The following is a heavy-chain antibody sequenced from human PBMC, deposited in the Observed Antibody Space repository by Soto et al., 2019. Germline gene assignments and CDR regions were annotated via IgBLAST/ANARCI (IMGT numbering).Heavy chain of an antibody. Sequence: GGSLRLSCAASGFTFSSYSMNWVRQAPGKGLEWVSSISSSSSYIYYADSVKGRFTISRDNAKNSLYLQMSSLRAEDTAVYYCARDEAARLFPWGQGTLVTVSS. J-gene: IGHJ5*02. CDR2: ISSSSSYI. CDR1: GFTFSSYS. CDR3: ARDEAARLFP. D-gene: IGHD6-6*01. V-gene: IGHV3-21*01.